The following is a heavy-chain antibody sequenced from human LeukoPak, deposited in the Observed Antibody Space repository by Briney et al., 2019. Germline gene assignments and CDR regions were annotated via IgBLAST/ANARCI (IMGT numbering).Heavy chain of an antibody. CDR3: ASIPNTAMSPFDY. Sequence: PSETLSLTCTVSGGSISSGGYYWSWIRQHPGKGLEWIGYIYYSGSTYYNPSLKSRVTISVDTSKNQFSLKLSSVTAADTAVYYCASIPNTAMSPFDYWGQGTLVTVSS. CDR1: GGSISSGGYY. D-gene: IGHD5-18*01. J-gene: IGHJ4*02. CDR2: IYYSGST. V-gene: IGHV4-31*03.